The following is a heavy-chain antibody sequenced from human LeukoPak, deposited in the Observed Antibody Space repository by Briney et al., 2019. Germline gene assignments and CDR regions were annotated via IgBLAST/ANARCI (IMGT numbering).Heavy chain of an antibody. D-gene: IGHD6-19*01. CDR1: GFTFSTYG. CDR2: ISYAGGNK. CDR3: GKDAHSSGWRGGVVP. Sequence: PGGSLRLSCAASGFTFSTYGMHWVRQAPGKGLEWVALISYAGGNKYYADSVKGRFTISRDNSNNTLYLQVNSLRAEDTAVYYCGKDAHSSGWRGGVVPWGQGTLVTVSS. V-gene: IGHV3-30*18. J-gene: IGHJ5*02.